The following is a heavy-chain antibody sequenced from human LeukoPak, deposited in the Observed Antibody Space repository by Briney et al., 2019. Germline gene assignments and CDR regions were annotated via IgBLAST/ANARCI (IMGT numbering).Heavy chain of an antibody. J-gene: IGHJ4*02. CDR2: ISGSGGST. V-gene: IGHV3-23*01. CDR1: GFTDSSNY. CDR3: AKLVGATLGDY. D-gene: IGHD1-26*01. Sequence: GGSLRLSCAASGFTDSSNYMSWVRQAPGKGLVWVSAISGSGGSTYYADSVKGRFIISRGNSENTLYLQMNSLRAEDTAVYYCAKLVGATLGDYWGQGTLVTVSS.